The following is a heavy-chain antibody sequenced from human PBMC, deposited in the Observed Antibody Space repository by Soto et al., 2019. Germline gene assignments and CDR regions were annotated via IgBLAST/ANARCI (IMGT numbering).Heavy chain of an antibody. V-gene: IGHV3-53*01. CDR1: GFTVSSNY. CDR2: IYSGGST. D-gene: IGHD1-1*01. CDR3: ARGMVPTGTLNYYGMDV. J-gene: IGHJ6*02. Sequence: GSLRLSCAASGFTVSSNYMSWVRQAPGKGLEWVSVIYSGGSTYYADSVKGRFTISRDNSKDTLYLQMNSLRAEDTAVYYCARGMVPTGTLNYYGMDVWGQGTTVTVSS.